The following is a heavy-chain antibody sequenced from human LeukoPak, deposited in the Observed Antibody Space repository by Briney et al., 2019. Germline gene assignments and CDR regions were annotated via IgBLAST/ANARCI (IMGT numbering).Heavy chain of an antibody. CDR1: GGTFSSYA. J-gene: IGHJ4*02. Sequence: ASVKVSRKASGGTFSSYAISWVRQAPGQGLEWMGGIIPIFGTANYAQKFQGRVTITADESTSTAYMELSSLRSEDTAVYYCARSTLSIPQFAPFDYWGQGTLVTVSS. V-gene: IGHV1-69*13. CDR3: ARSTLSIPQFAPFDY. CDR2: IIPIFGTA. D-gene: IGHD2-21*01.